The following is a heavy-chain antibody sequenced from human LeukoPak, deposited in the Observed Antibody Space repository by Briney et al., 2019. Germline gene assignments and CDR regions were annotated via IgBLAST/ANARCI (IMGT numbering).Heavy chain of an antibody. J-gene: IGHJ4*02. CDR3: ARGAAAAGNFDY. Sequence: SETLSLTCAVYGGSFSGYYWSWIRQPPGKGLEWIGYIYYSGSTNYNPSLKSRVTISVDTSKNQFSLKLSSMTAADTAVYYCARGAAAAGNFDYWGQGTLVTVSS. CDR1: GGSFSGYY. V-gene: IGHV4-59*01. D-gene: IGHD6-13*01. CDR2: IYYSGST.